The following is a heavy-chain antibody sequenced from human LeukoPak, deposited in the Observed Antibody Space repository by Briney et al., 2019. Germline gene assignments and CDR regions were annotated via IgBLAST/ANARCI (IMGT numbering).Heavy chain of an antibody. CDR2: INPNSGGT. Sequence: ASVKVSCKASGYTFTGYYMHWVRQAPGQGLEWMGWINPNSGGTNYAQKFQGRVTMTRDTSISTAYMELSRLRSDDTAVYYCARCSPGDSSNFYAVLQYWGQGTQVTVST. J-gene: IGHJ4*02. CDR3: ARCSPGDSSNFYAVLQY. V-gene: IGHV1-2*02. CDR1: GYTFTGYY. D-gene: IGHD3-22*01.